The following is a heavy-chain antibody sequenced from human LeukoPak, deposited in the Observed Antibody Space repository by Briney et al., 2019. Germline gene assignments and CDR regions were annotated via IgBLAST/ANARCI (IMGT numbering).Heavy chain of an antibody. CDR2: MNPNSGNT. CDR3: ARKGITMVRGWYYYYGMDV. D-gene: IGHD3-10*01. J-gene: IGHJ6*02. V-gene: IGHV1-8*01. CDR1: GYTFTSYD. Sequence: ASVKVSCKASGYTFTSYDINWVRQATGQGLEWMGWMNPNSGNTGYAQKFQGRVTMTRNTSIGTAYMELSSLRSEDTAVYYCARKGITMVRGWYYYYGMDVWGQGTTVTVSS.